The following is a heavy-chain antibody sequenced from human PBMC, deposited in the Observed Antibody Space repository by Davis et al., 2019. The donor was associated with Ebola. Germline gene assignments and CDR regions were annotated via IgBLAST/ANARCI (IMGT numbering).Heavy chain of an antibody. D-gene: IGHD6-13*01. J-gene: IGHJ6*02. CDR3: ARTWGIAAAGTGYYYYYGMDV. CDR1: GGSISSSNW. Sequence: SETLSLTCAVSGGSISSSNWWSWVRQPPGKGLEWIGEIYHSGSTNYNPSLKSRVTISVDKSKNQFSLKLSSVTAADTAVYYCARTWGIAAAGTGYYYYYGMDVWGQGTTVTVSS. CDR2: IYHSGST. V-gene: IGHV4-4*02.